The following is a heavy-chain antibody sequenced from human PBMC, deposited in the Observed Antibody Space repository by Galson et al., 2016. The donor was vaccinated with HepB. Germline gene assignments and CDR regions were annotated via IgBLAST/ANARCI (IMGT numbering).Heavy chain of an antibody. V-gene: IGHV3-23*01. J-gene: IGHJ4*02. CDR2: ISGSGANT. CDR3: AKGVPTGGAFDY. D-gene: IGHD1-26*01. CDR1: GFSFSSFA. Sequence: SLRLSCAASGFSFSSFAMYWVRQAPGKGLYWLSAISGSGANTYYADSVKGRFTISRDNSKNTLYLQMNSLRVEDTAIYYCAKGVPTGGAFDYWGQGTLVTVSS.